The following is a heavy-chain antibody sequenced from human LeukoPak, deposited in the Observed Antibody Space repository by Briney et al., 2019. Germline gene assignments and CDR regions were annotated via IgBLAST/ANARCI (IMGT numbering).Heavy chain of an antibody. D-gene: IGHD2/OR15-2a*01. J-gene: IGHJ4*02. CDR2: TSGRP. Sequence: GGSLRLSCAASGFTFSNYAMSWVRQAPGKGLEWVSATSGRPSYADSVKGRFTISRDNSKNTLYLQVNSLRAEDTAVYYCAKALDYWYFDYWGQGTLVTVSS. CDR3: AKALDYWYFDY. V-gene: IGHV3-23*01. CDR1: GFTFSNYA.